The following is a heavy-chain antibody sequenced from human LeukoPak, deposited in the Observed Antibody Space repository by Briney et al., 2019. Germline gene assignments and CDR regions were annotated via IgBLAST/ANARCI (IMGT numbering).Heavy chain of an antibody. J-gene: IGHJ4*02. CDR3: ARGRGDGSGSSYFDY. Sequence: ASVKVSCKASGYTFTSYGISWVRQAPGQGLEWMGWISAYNGNTNYAQKLQGRVTMTTDTSTSTAYMELSSLRSEDTAVYYCARGRGDGSGSSYFDYWGQGTLVTVSS. CDR2: ISAYNGNT. V-gene: IGHV1-18*01. CDR1: GYTFTSYG. D-gene: IGHD3-10*01.